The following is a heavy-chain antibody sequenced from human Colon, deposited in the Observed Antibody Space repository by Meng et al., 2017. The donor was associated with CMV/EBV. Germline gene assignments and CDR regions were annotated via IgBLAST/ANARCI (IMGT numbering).Heavy chain of an antibody. J-gene: IGHJ4*02. V-gene: IGHV1-2*02. CDR1: GYTFTANH. CDR2: IYPQDGGT. CDR3: VRESWYFDF. Sequence: QSQLVQSETEVKKPVASVKVSCKTSGYTFTANHLHWVRQAPGQGLEWMGWIYPQDGGTYFAQKFQDRVTLTRDTSITTAYMELSGLTSDDTAIYYCVRESWYFDFWGEGTLVTVSS. D-gene: IGHD6-13*01.